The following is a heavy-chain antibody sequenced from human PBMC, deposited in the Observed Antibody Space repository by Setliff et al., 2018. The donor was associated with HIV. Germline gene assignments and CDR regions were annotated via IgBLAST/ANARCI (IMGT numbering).Heavy chain of an antibody. CDR2: IIPILGTA. D-gene: IGHD3-22*01. V-gene: IGHV1-69*13. CDR3: AREHRFSSGYYLYYFDY. Sequence: SVKVSCKASGGTLSNYGISWVRQAPGQGLEWMGGIIPILGTADYPQKFQGRVTITADESTSTVYTELSYLRSEDTAVYYCAREHRFSSGYYLYYFDYWGQGSLVTVSS. CDR1: GGTLSNYG. J-gene: IGHJ4*02.